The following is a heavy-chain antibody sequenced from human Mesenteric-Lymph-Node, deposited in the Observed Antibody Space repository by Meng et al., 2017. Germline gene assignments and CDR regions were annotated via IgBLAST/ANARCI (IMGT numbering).Heavy chain of an antibody. CDR3: VKGGIGENGLDY. CDR2: ISGSGGST. CDR1: GFTFSSYS. J-gene: IGHJ4*02. V-gene: IGHV3-23*01. D-gene: IGHD3-16*01. Sequence: GESLKISCAASGFTFSSYSMNWVRQAPGKGLEWVSGISGSGGSTYYADSVKGRFTISRDNSKNTLSLQMSSLRADDTAIYYCVKGGIGENGLDYWGRGTLVTVSS.